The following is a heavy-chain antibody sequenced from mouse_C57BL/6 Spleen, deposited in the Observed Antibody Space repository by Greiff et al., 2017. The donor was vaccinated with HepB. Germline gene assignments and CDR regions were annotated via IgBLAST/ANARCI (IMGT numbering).Heavy chain of an antibody. CDR3: ARDDGYLYYFDY. CDR1: GYSITSGYY. Sequence: EVKLQESGPGLVKPSQSLSLTCSVTGYSITSGYYWNWIRQFPGNKLEWMGSISYDGSNNYNPSLKNRISITRDTSKNQFFLKLNSVTTEDTATYYCARDDGYLYYFDYWGQGTTLTVSS. J-gene: IGHJ2*01. D-gene: IGHD2-3*01. CDR2: ISYDGSN. V-gene: IGHV3-6*01.